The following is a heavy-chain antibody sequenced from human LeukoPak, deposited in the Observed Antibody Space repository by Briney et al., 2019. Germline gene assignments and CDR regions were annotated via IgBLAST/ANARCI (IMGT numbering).Heavy chain of an antibody. J-gene: IGHJ6*03. CDR3: ARNSGSYFAPGPEKYYYYMDV. CDR1: GGSISSGDYY. CDR2: INYSGST. V-gene: IGHV4-30-4*01. Sequence: SETLSLTCTVSGGSISSGDYYWSWIRQPPGKGLEWIGFINYSGSTYYNPSLRSRITISVDTSKNQFSLKLSSVTAADTAVYYCARNSGSYFAPGPEKYYYYMDVWGKGTTVTVSS. D-gene: IGHD1-26*01.